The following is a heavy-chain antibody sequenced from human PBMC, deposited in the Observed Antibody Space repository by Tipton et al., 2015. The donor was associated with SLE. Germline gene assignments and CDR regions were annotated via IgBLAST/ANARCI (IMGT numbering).Heavy chain of an antibody. CDR3: ARDYGADYYYGGMDV. CDR1: GGSISSDTYY. V-gene: IGHV4-61*09. Sequence: TLSLTCIVSGGSISSDTYYWSWLRQPAGKGLEWIGHIYYSGSTNYNPSLKSRVTISVDPSTNQFSLKLSSVTAADTAVYYCARDYGADYYYGGMDVWGQGTTVTVSS. CDR2: IYYSGST. D-gene: IGHD4-17*01. J-gene: IGHJ6*02.